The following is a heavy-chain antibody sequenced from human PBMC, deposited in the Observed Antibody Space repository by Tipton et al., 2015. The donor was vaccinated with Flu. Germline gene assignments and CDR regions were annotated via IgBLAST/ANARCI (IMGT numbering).Heavy chain of an antibody. CDR3: ARDRPRVCSSTSCYTEFWFDP. CDR1: GGSVSSGSYY. Sequence: TLSLTCTVSGGSVSSGSYYWSWIRQPPGKGLEWIGYIYYSGSTNYNPSLKSRVTTSVDTSKNQFSLKLSSVTAADTAVYYCARDRPRVCSSTSCYTEFWFDPWGQGTLVTVSS. D-gene: IGHD2-2*02. V-gene: IGHV4-61*01. J-gene: IGHJ5*02. CDR2: IYYSGST.